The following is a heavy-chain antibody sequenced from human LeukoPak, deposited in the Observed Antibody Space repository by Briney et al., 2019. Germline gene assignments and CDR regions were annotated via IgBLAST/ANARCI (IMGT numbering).Heavy chain of an antibody. CDR1: GGSFSGYY. D-gene: IGHD5-18*01. Sequence: SETLSLTCAVYGGSFSGYYWSWIRQPPGKGLEWIGEINHSGSTNYNPSLKSRVTISVDTSKNQFSLKLSSVTAADTAVYYCAGTRGYSYGRLGYWGQGTLVTVPS. CDR3: AGTRGYSYGRLGY. V-gene: IGHV4-34*01. CDR2: INHSGST. J-gene: IGHJ4*02.